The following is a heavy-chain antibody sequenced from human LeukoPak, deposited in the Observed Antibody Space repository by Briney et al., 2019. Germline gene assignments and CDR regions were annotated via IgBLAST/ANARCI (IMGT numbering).Heavy chain of an antibody. CDR1: GGSISSSSYY. V-gene: IGHV4-39*01. J-gene: IGHJ4*02. D-gene: IGHD3-3*01. CDR3: ARQSAIFWSGYVPLADY. CDR2: IYYSGRT. Sequence: SETLSLPCTLSGGSISSSSYYWRWVRQPPGRGREWIGSIYYSGRTYYNPSLMSRVTISVDQSKNQFSLILSSVTAADTAVYYCARQSAIFWSGYVPLADYWGQGTLVTVSS.